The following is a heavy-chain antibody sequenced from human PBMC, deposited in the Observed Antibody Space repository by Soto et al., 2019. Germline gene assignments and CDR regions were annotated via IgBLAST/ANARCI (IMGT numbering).Heavy chain of an antibody. CDR3: ARGYSSGWHPTYFDY. CDR1: GGSISSGGYY. CDR2: IYYSGST. J-gene: IGHJ4*02. Sequence: KASETLSLTCTVSGGSISSGGYYWIWVRQHPGKGLEWIGYIYYSGSTYYNPSLKSRVTISVDTSKNQFSLKLSSVTAADTAVYYCARGYSSGWHPTYFDYWGQGTLVTVAS. V-gene: IGHV4-31*03. D-gene: IGHD6-19*01.